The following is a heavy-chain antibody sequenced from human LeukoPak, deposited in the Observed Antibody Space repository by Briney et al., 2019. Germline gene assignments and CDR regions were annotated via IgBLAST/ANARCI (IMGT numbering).Heavy chain of an antibody. CDR1: GFAFNTFN. J-gene: IGHJ4*02. Sequence: PGGSLRLSCAASGFAFNTFNMNWVRQAPGKGLEWVSSITSGGDYIYYADSVKGRFTTSRDNAKNSLSLQLNSLRVEDTAVYYCARGHYDVLAASYKWTPDYWGQGTLVTVSS. CDR2: ITSGGDYI. CDR3: ARGHYDVLAASYKWTPDY. V-gene: IGHV3-21*01. D-gene: IGHD3-9*01.